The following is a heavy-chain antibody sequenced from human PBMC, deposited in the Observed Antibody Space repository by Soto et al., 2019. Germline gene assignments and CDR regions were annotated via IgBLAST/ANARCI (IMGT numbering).Heavy chain of an antibody. J-gene: IGHJ4*02. CDR1: GFTFTNYA. CDR2: IGGSGDST. D-gene: IGHD3-22*01. CDR3: AKGSSGFRHFDY. Sequence: EVQLLESGGGLVQPEGSLRLSCAASGFTFTNYAISWVRQAPGKGLEWVSTIGGSGDSTYYADSVKGRFTISRDNSKNKLYLQRNSLRAEDTAIYFCAKGSSGFRHFDYWVQGALVTVSS. V-gene: IGHV3-23*01.